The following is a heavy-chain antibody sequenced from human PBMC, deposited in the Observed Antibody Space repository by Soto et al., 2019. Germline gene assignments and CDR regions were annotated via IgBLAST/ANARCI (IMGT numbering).Heavy chain of an antibody. Sequence: QVRLQESGPGLVKPSETLSLTCTVSGGSIRSYYWSWIRQAPGKGLEWIGYLYNSGSTVYNPSLKSRVTISVDTSKNQFSLKLNSLTAADTAVYYCARDLWGYCGTDCYPLDVWRQGTTVTVSS. D-gene: IGHD2-21*02. CDR2: LYNSGST. CDR1: GGSIRSYY. V-gene: IGHV4-59*01. J-gene: IGHJ6*02. CDR3: ARDLWGYCGTDCYPLDV.